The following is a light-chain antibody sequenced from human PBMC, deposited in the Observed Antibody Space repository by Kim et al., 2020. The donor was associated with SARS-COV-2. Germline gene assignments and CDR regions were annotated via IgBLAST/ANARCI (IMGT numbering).Light chain of an antibody. CDR2: GKN. CDR3: NSRDSSGNHVV. J-gene: IGLJ2*01. CDR1: SLRSYY. V-gene: IGLV3-19*01. Sequence: SSELTQDPAVSVALGQTVRITCQGDSLRSYYASWYQQKPGQAPVLVIYGKNNRPSGLPARFSGSSSGNTASLTLTGAQAEDEADYYCNSRDSSGNHVVFG.